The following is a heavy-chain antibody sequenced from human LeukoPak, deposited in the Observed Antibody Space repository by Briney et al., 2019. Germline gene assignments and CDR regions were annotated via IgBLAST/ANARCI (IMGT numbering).Heavy chain of an antibody. CDR1: GFTFSSYG. V-gene: IGHV3-30*03. J-gene: IGHJ4*02. CDR3: ASLTTVTSDY. CDR2: ISYDGSNK. D-gene: IGHD4-17*01. Sequence: GGSLRLSCAASGFTFSSYGMHWVRQAPGKGLEWVAVISYDGSNKYYAESVKGRFTISRDNSKNTLYLQMNSLRAEDTAVYYCASLTTVTSDYWGQGTLVTVSS.